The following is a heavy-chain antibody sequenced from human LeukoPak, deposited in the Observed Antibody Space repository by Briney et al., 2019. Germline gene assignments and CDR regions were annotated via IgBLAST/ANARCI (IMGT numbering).Heavy chain of an antibody. D-gene: IGHD2-15*01. J-gene: IGHJ4*02. CDR2: INHSGST. Sequence: SETLSLTCAVYGGSFSGYYWSWIRQPPGKGLEWIGEINHSGSTNYNPSLKSRVTISVNTSKNQFSLKLSSVTAADTAVYYCAREGVVGAYGHFDYWGQGTLVTVSS. CDR1: GGSFSGYY. CDR3: AREGVVGAYGHFDY. V-gene: IGHV4-34*01.